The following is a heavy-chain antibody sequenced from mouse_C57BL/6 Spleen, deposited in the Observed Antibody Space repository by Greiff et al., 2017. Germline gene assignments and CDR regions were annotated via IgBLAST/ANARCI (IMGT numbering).Heavy chain of an antibody. CDR2: IWGDGST. J-gene: IGHJ4*01. D-gene: IGHD1-1*01. V-gene: IGHV2-3*01. Sequence: VKVIESGPGLVAPSQSLSITCTVSGFSLTSHGVSWVRQPPGTGLEWLGVIWGDGSTNYHSALISRLSISKDNSKSQVILKLKSLKTDETAAYYCSKPVNYYGSNDGAMDYWGQGTSVTVSS. CDR3: SKPVNYYGSNDGAMDY. CDR1: GFSLTSHG.